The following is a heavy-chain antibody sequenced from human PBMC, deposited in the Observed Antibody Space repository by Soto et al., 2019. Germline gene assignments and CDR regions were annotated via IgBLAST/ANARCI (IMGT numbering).Heavy chain of an antibody. CDR2: MYFGGSF. CDR3: ARSYYDSTGFAVDP. V-gene: IGHV4-59*02. Sequence: SETLSLTFNVSGASVSHCYWSWIRQPPGKGLEWIGFMYFGGSFNYNPSLTSRATISVETSKNQFSMKLTSVTASDTAVYYCARSYYDSTGFAVDPWGQGTLVTV. J-gene: IGHJ5*02. CDR1: GASVSHCY. D-gene: IGHD3-22*01.